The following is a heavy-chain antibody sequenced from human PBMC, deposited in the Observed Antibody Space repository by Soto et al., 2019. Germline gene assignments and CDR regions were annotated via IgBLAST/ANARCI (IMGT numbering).Heavy chain of an antibody. Sequence: ASETLSLTCTVSGGSISSGDYYWSWIRQPPGKGLEWIGYIYYSGSTYYNPSLKSRVTISVDTSKNQFSLKLSSVTAADTAVYYCAREGPTYYYGSVRGWFDPWGQGTLVTVSS. CDR3: AREGPTYYYGSVRGWFDP. V-gene: IGHV4-30-4*01. CDR2: IYYSGST. J-gene: IGHJ5*02. D-gene: IGHD3-10*01. CDR1: GGSISSGDYY.